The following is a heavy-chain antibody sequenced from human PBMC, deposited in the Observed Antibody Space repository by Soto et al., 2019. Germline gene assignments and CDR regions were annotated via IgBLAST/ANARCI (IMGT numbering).Heavy chain of an antibody. CDR1: GFTFGNAW. Sequence: GGSLRLSCAASGFTFGNAWMSWVRQAPGKGLEWVGRIISKTDGGTTDYAAPVHGRFTISRDDSKNTLYLQMNSLKTEESAEYYCTRGDMGATIDYGMDVGGQGTTATVS. D-gene: IGHD5-12*01. V-gene: IGHV3-15*01. CDR2: IISKTDGGTT. CDR3: TRGDMGATIDYGMDV. J-gene: IGHJ6*02.